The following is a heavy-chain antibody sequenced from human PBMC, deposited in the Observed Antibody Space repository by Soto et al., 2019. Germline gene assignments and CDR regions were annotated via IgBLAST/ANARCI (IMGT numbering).Heavy chain of an antibody. CDR2: VGSAGDT. V-gene: IGHV3-13*01. Sequence: GGSLRLSCVASGFTFNKYVMHWVRQAKGRGLEWVSAVGSAGDTYYPGSVDGRFTISRENAKNSLYLQMNSLRVGDTAVYFCARANVLAKYASAFDGMDVWGQGTTVTVSS. D-gene: IGHD2-2*01. CDR1: GFTFNKYV. J-gene: IGHJ6*02. CDR3: ARANVLAKYASAFDGMDV.